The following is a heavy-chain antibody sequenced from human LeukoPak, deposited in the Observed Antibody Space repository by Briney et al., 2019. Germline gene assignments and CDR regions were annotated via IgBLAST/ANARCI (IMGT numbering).Heavy chain of an antibody. V-gene: IGHV3-23*01. CDR2: ISGSGGST. Sequence: GGSLRLSCAASGFTFSNYAMTWVRQAPGKGLEWVSAISGSGGSTYYADSVKGRFTISRDNSKNTLYLQMNSLRAEDTAVYYCARDAGLLWFGELGGLDYWGQGTLVTVSS. CDR1: GFTFSNYA. D-gene: IGHD3-10*01. J-gene: IGHJ4*02. CDR3: ARDAGLLWFGELGGLDY.